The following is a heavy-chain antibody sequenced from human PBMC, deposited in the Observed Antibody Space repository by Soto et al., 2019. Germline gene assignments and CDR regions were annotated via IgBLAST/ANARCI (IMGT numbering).Heavy chain of an antibody. Sequence: ASVKVSCKASGYTFTSYGITWVRQAPGQGLEWMGWISAYNGNTNYAQKLQGRVTLTTDTSTSTAYMELRSLRSDDTAIYYCARDPHEFWTSYWFDPWGQGTPVTVSS. D-gene: IGHD3-3*01. V-gene: IGHV1-18*01. J-gene: IGHJ5*02. CDR2: ISAYNGNT. CDR1: GYTFTSYG. CDR3: ARDPHEFWTSYWFDP.